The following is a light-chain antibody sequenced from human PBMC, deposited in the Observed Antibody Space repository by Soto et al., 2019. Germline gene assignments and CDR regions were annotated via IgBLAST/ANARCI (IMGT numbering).Light chain of an antibody. V-gene: IGKV3-20*01. CDR3: QQYGSSPLT. Sequence: EIVLTQSPGTLSLSPGERATLSCRASQISSSFLAWYQQKPGQAPRLLIYGASSRATGIPDRFSGSGSGTDFTLTISRLEPEDVAVYYCQQYGSSPLTFGGGTKVEIK. J-gene: IGKJ4*01. CDR1: QISSSF. CDR2: GAS.